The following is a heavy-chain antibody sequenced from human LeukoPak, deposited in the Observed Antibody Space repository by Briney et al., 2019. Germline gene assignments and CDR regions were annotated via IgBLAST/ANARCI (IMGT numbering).Heavy chain of an antibody. J-gene: IGHJ4*02. Sequence: GGSLRLSCTASGFNFGEYAMSWVRQPQGKGLVWIGFIRSNDYGGTTDYAASVKGRFIISRDDSKRVAYLQMNSLKAEDTGVYYCTPESGDYWGQGTLVTVTS. CDR3: TPESGDY. V-gene: IGHV3-49*04. CDR2: IRSNDYGGTT. D-gene: IGHD1-26*01. CDR1: GFNFGEYA.